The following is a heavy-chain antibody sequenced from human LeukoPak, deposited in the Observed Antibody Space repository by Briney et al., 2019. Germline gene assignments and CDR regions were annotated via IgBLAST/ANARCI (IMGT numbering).Heavy chain of an antibody. V-gene: IGHV3-48*01. CDR1: GFTFSSYS. J-gene: IGHJ4*02. CDR3: ARDSRGDYFDY. D-gene: IGHD3-10*01. CDR2: ISSSSSTI. Sequence: GGSLRLSCAASGFTFSSYSMNWVRQAPGKGLEWVSYISSSSSTIYYADSVKGRFTISRDNAKNSLYLQMNSLRAEDPAVYYCARDSRGDYFDYWGQGTLVTVSS.